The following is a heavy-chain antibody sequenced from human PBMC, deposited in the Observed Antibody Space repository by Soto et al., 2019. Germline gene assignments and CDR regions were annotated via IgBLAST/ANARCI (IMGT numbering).Heavy chain of an antibody. V-gene: IGHV1-69*06. D-gene: IGHD3-16*01. CDR1: GGTFSSYA. CDR2: IIPIFGTA. CDR3: ARGVGEYGRDV. Sequence: ASVKVSCKASGGTFSSYAISWVRQAPGQGLEWMGGIIPIFGTANYAQKFQGRVTITADKSTSTAYMELSSLRAEDTAVYYCARGVGEYGRDVWGQGTTVTVSS. J-gene: IGHJ6*02.